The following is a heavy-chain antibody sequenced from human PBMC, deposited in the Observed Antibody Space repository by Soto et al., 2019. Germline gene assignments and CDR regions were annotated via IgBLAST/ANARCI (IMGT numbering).Heavy chain of an antibody. Sequence: EVQLLESGGGLVQPGGYLRLSCAASEFTFSSYAMSGVRQATGKGLEWVSAISGGGGSTYYADSGKGRFTISRDTSKNTLYLQMTSLRVEDTALYYCAKSYSSNWYDYLVNWGQGGLVTVS. CDR3: AKSYSSNWYDYLVN. CDR2: ISGGGGST. D-gene: IGHD6-13*01. V-gene: IGHV3-23*01. J-gene: IGHJ4*02. CDR1: EFTFSSYA.